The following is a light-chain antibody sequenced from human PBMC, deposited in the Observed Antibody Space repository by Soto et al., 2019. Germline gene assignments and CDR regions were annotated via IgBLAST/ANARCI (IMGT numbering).Light chain of an antibody. J-gene: IGKJ2*03. V-gene: IGKV3-20*01. Sequence: EIVLTQSPGTLSLSLGERATLSCRASQSVSSNYLAWYQQKPGQAPRLLIYGTSSRATGIPDRFSGSGSGTDFTLTISILEPEDFALYYCQQYGNSPRYSFGQGTKLEIK. CDR2: GTS. CDR1: QSVSSNY. CDR3: QQYGNSPRYS.